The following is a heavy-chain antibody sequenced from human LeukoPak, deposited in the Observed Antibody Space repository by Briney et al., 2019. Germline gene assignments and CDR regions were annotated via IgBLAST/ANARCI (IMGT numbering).Heavy chain of an antibody. CDR2: ISGSGGST. V-gene: IGHV3-23*01. CDR1: GFTFSSYA. Sequence: GGSLRLSCAASGFTFSSYAMSWVRQAPGKGLEWVSAISGSGGSTYYADSVKGRFTISRDNSKNTLYLQMNSLRAEDTAIYYCAKDAGYIVVATPLDYWGQGMLVTVSS. J-gene: IGHJ4*02. D-gene: IGHD1-26*01. CDR3: AKDAGYIVVATPLDY.